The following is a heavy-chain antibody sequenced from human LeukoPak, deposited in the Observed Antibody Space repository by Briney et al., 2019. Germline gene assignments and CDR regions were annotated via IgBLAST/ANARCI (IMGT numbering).Heavy chain of an antibody. CDR3: ARHEEEDGYNAKTIDS. CDR1: GGSISSSNKY. Sequence: SETLSLTCTVSGGSISSSNKYWGWGRPPPGEGLEWIGAIHSSGSTTYYNPSLKSRLTISVDTSKNQFSLKLSSVTAADTAVYYCARHEEEDGYNAKTIDSWGQGTLVTVSS. J-gene: IGHJ4*02. CDR2: IHSSGST. D-gene: IGHD5-24*01. V-gene: IGHV4-39*01.